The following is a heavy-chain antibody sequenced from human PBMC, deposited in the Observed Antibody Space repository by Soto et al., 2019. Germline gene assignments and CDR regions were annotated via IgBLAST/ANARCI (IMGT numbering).Heavy chain of an antibody. V-gene: IGHV1-69*08. CDR2: IIPILGIA. D-gene: IGHD3-10*01. CDR1: GGTFSSYT. Sequence: QVQLVQSGAEVKKPGSSVKVSCKASGGTFSSYTISWVRQAPGQGLEWMGRIIPILGIANYEQQFQGRVTIPVDKSTSTAYMELSSLRSEDTAGYYCAREEYYYGSGAFFDYWGQGTLVTVSS. CDR3: AREEYYYGSGAFFDY. J-gene: IGHJ4*02.